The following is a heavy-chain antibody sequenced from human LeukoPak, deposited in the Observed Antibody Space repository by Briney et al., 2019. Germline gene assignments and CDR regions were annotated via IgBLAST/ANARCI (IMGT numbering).Heavy chain of an antibody. CDR3: ARIPNQSKYSIGNY. CDR1: GGSISSYY. V-gene: IGHV4-59*12. J-gene: IGHJ4*02. D-gene: IGHD1-14*01. CDR2: IYYSGST. Sequence: KPSETLSLTCTVSGGSISSYYWSWIRQPPGKGLEWIGYIYYSGSTYYNPSLKSRVTISVDTSKNQFSLKLSSVTAADTAVYYCARIPNQSKYSIGNYWGQGTLVTVSS.